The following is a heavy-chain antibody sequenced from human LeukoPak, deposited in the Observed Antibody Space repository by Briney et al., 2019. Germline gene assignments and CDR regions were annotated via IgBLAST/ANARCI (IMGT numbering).Heavy chain of an antibody. Sequence: GGSLRLSCAASGFTLSSYAMSWVRQAPGKGLEWVSAISGSGGSTYYADSVKGRFTISRDNSKNTLYLQMNSLRAEDTAVYYRAKDPRYGSGSYKDYWGQGTLVTVSS. D-gene: IGHD3-10*01. V-gene: IGHV3-23*01. CDR1: GFTLSSYA. J-gene: IGHJ4*02. CDR3: AKDPRYGSGSYKDY. CDR2: ISGSGGST.